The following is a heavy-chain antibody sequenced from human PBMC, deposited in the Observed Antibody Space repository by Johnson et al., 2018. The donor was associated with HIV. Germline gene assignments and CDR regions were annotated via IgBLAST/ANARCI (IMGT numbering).Heavy chain of an antibody. CDR3: ARTSEWATYQDAFDI. D-gene: IGHD1-26*01. V-gene: IGHV3-7*05. J-gene: IGHJ3*02. CDR2: IKQDGSEK. Sequence: VQLVESGGGLVQPGGSLRLSCAASGFIFSSYWMSWVRQAPGKGLEWVANIKQDGSEKYYVDSVKGRFTISRDNAKNLLYLQMNSLRAEDTAVFYCARTSEWATYQDAFDIWGQGTMVSVSS. CDR1: GFIFSSYW.